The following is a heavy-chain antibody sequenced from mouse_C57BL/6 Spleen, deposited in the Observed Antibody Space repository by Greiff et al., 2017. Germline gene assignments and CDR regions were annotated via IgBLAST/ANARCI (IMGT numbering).Heavy chain of an antibody. CDR2: IHPNSGST. J-gene: IGHJ2*01. Sequence: QVQLQQPGAELVKPGASVKLSCKASGYTFTSYWMHWVKQRPGQGLEWIGMIHPNSGSTNYNEKFKSKATLTVDKSSSTDYMQLSSLTSEDSAVYYCARWLLHYFDYWGQGTTRTVSS. V-gene: IGHV1-64*01. CDR1: GYTFTSYW. D-gene: IGHD2-3*01. CDR3: ARWLLHYFDY.